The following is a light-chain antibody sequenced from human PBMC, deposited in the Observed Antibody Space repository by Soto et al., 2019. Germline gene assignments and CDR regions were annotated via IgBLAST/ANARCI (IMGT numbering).Light chain of an antibody. CDR2: DAS. V-gene: IGKV1-33*01. CDR1: EDISNY. Sequence: DIQMTQSPSSLSASVGERVTITCRANEDISNYLKWYQQKPGRAPKLLIYDASTLETGVPSRFSGSGSGTHFTFTISSLQPEDVGTYYCQQYENLRLHTFGPGTKL. CDR3: QQYENLRLHT. J-gene: IGKJ2*01.